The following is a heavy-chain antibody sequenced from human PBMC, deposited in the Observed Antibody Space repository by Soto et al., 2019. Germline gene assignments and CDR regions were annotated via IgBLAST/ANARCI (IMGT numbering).Heavy chain of an antibody. CDR2: IYYSGST. V-gene: IGHV4-31*03. Sequence: TPSLPRPFSCVSPSRGGFHLTRIRPHPQKGLEWIGHIYYSGSTYYNPSLNSRVTVSVDTSKNQFSLKLSSVTAADTAVYYCAREYYYDSSGFDYWGQGTLVTVSS. D-gene: IGHD3-22*01. J-gene: IGHJ4*02. CDR1: CVSPSRGGFH. CDR3: AREYYYDSSGFDY.